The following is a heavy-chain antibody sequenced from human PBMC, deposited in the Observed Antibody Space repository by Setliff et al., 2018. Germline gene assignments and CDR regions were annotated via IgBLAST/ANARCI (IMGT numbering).Heavy chain of an antibody. CDR3: ARQATDY. Sequence: GVLRLSCTASGFTFGDYAMSWVRQAPGKGLEWVANIKQDGSEKYYVDSVKGRFTISRDNAKNSLYLQMNSLRAEDTAVYYCARQATDYWGQGTLVTVSS. V-gene: IGHV3-7*01. CDR2: IKQDGSEK. CDR1: GFTFGDYA. J-gene: IGHJ4*02.